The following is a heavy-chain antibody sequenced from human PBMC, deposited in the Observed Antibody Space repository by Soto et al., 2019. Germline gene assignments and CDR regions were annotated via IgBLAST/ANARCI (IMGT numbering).Heavy chain of an antibody. CDR1: GASITTSY. D-gene: IGHD3-16*01. Sequence: QVQLQESGPGLVKPSATLTLTCTVSGASITTSYWRWIRQPPGKGLEWIGYILHRGTTNYNPSLESRVFMAVDTSKNQFSLTMTSVTAADPAVDYCARNPCRLALGTVLCYFDYWGQGTLVTVSS. V-gene: IGHV4-59*01. CDR2: ILHRGTT. J-gene: IGHJ4*02. CDR3: ARNPCRLALGTVLCYFDY.